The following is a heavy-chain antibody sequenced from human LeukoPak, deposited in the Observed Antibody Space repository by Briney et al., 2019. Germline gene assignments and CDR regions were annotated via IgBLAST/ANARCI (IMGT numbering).Heavy chain of an antibody. D-gene: IGHD3-22*01. J-gene: IGHJ4*02. CDR3: AKESGDYDSSGYYSDYFDY. CDR2: ISGSGGST. V-gene: IGHV3-23*01. Sequence: GGSLRLSCAASGFTFSSYATSWVRQAPGKGLEWVSAISGSGGSTYYADSVKGRFTISRDNSKNTLYLQMNSLRAEDTAVYYCAKESGDYDSSGYYSDYFDYWGQGTLVTVSS. CDR1: GFTFSSYA.